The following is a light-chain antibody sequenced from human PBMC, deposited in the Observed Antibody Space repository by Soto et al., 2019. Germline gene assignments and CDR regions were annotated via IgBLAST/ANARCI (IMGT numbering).Light chain of an antibody. CDR1: QRISTN. J-gene: IGKJ1*01. V-gene: IGKV3-11*01. CDR3: QQRDNWPQT. Sequence: DIEMTQSPPILSVSPGEGATLSCRASQRISTNLAWYQHRPGQAPRLLIYDASDRATGIPARFSGSGSGTDFTLTISSLEPEDSAFYYCQQRDNWPQTFGQGTKVDI. CDR2: DAS.